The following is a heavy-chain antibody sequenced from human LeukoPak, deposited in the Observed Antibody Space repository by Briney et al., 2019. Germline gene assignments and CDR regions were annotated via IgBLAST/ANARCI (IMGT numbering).Heavy chain of an antibody. V-gene: IGHV1-69*04. CDR3: ARDHIVVVPAAIRDERFDP. CDR2: IIPILGIA. D-gene: IGHD2-2*02. J-gene: IGHJ5*02. Sequence: ASEKVSCKASAGTFSSYTISWVPQAPGQGLESMGRIIPILGIANYAQKFQGRVTITADKSTSTAYMELSSLRSEDTAVYYCARDHIVVVPAAIRDERFDPWGQGTLVTVSS. CDR1: AGTFSSYT.